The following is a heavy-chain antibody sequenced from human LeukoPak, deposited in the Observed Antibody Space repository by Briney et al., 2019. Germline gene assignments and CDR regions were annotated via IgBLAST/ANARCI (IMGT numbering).Heavy chain of an antibody. CDR2: IHYSGST. CDR3: ARGQQLGWFDP. J-gene: IGHJ5*02. D-gene: IGHD6-13*01. CDR1: GGSVSSGNYY. V-gene: IGHV4-61*01. Sequence: SETLSLTCTVSGGSVSSGNYYWSWIRQPPGKGREWIGYIHYSGSTNYNPSLKSRVTISVDTSKNQFSLKESSVTAADTAVYYCARGQQLGWFDPWGQGTLVTVSS.